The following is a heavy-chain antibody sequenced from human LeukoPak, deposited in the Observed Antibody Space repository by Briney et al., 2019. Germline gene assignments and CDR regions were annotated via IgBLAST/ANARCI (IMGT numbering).Heavy chain of an antibody. CDR3: ARVGLYGDYVAGAFDI. Sequence: PGGSLRLSCAASGFTFSSYAMHWVRQAPGKGLEYVSAISSNGGSTYYANSVKGRFTISRDNSKNTLYLQMGSLRAEDMAVYYCARVGLYGDYVAGAFDIWGQGAMVTVSS. CDR2: ISSNGGST. CDR1: GFTFSSYA. V-gene: IGHV3-64*01. J-gene: IGHJ3*02. D-gene: IGHD4-17*01.